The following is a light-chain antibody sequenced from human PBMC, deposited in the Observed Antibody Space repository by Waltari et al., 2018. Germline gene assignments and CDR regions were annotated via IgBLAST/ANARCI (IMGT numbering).Light chain of an antibody. CDR1: TSNIGSNT. J-gene: IGLJ3*02. V-gene: IGLV1-44*01. Sequence: QSVVTQAPSASGTPGQTVTISCSGSTSNIGSNTVTWYQQVPGTAPKVLVFANYHRPSGVPVRFSASKSGTSASLVISGLQSEDEADYFCATWDDSLIGRVFGGGTKLTVL. CDR2: ANY. CDR3: ATWDDSLIGRV.